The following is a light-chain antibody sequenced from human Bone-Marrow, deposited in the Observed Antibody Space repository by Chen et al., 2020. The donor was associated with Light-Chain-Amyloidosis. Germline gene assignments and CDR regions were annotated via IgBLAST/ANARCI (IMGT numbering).Light chain of an antibody. CDR1: DLPTKY. Sequence: SYELTQPPSVSVTPGQTARITCSGDDLPTKYAYLYQQKPGQAPVLVIHIDTERPSGIAERFSGSRSGTTAKLTISSVQAEDASDYHCQSADSSGTYEVIFGGGTKLTVL. V-gene: IGLV3-25*03. CDR3: QSADSSGTYEVI. CDR2: IDT. J-gene: IGLJ2*01.